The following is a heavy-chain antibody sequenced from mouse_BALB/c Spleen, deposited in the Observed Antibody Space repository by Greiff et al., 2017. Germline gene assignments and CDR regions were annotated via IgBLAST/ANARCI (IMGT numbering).Heavy chain of an antibody. D-gene: IGHD2-14*01. J-gene: IGHJ4*01. V-gene: IGHV1-9*01. Sequence: VQLQQSGAELMKPGASVKISCKATGYTFSSYWIEWVKQRPGHGLEWIGEILPGSGSTNYNEKFKGKATFTADTSSNTAYMQLSSLTSEDSAVYYCARGYRYEGYAMDYWGQGTSVTVSS. CDR3: ARGYRYEGYAMDY. CDR1: GYTFSSYW. CDR2: ILPGSGST.